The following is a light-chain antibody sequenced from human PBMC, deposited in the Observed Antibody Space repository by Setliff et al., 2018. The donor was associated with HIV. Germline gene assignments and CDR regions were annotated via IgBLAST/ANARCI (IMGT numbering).Light chain of an antibody. CDR3: TSYTGGNTRV. CDR2: NVN. CDR1: SNDIGGYNY. J-gene: IGLJ1*01. V-gene: IGLV2-14*03. Sequence: QSVLTQPASVSGSPGQTITISCTGTSNDIGGYNYVSWYQQHPGEAPKLIIYNVNNRPSGVSSRFSGSKSGNTASLSISELRAGDETDYYCTSYTGGNTRVFGTGTKVTVL.